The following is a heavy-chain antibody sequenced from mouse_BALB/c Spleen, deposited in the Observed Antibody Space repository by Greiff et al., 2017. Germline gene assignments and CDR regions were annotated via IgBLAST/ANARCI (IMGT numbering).Heavy chain of an antibody. D-gene: IGHD2-1*01. J-gene: IGHJ3*01. CDR1: GDSITSGY. CDR2: ISYSGST. Sequence: DVKLQEPGPSLVKPSQTLSLTCSVTGDSITSGYWNWIRKFPGNKLEYMGYISYSGSTYYNPSLKSRISITRDTSKNQYYLQLNSVTTEDTATYYCSHRGDGNYDGFAYWGQGTLVTVSA. V-gene: IGHV3-8*02. CDR3: SHRGDGNYDGFAY.